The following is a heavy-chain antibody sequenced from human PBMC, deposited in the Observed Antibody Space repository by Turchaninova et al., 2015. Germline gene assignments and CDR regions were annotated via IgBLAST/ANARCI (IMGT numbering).Heavy chain of an antibody. V-gene: IGHV3-30*18. CDR3: AKDKGRVSSVSSSYY. D-gene: IGHD5/OR15-5a*01. CDR1: GFTFSSYG. Sequence: QVQLVESGGGVVHPGRSLRLSCAASGFTFSSYGMHWVCQAPGKGLDWVAFISYDGSNKYYADSVKDRFTIARDNSKNTRYLKMNSLRAEATAVYYCAKDKGRVSSVSSSYYRHQGTLVTVSS. CDR2: ISYDGSNK. J-gene: IGHJ4*02.